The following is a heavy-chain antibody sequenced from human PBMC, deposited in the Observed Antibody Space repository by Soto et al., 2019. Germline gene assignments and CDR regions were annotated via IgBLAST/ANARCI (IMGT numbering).Heavy chain of an antibody. CDR2: ISYDGSNK. CDR1: GFTFSSYG. J-gene: IGHJ4*02. CDR3: AKDLRNGDLDY. Sequence: GGSLRLSCAASGFTFSSYGMHWVRQAPGKGLEWVAVISYDGSNKYYADSVKGRFTISRDNSKNTLYLQMNSLRAEDTAVYYCAKDLRNGDLDYWGQGTLVTGSS. V-gene: IGHV3-30*18. D-gene: IGHD7-27*01.